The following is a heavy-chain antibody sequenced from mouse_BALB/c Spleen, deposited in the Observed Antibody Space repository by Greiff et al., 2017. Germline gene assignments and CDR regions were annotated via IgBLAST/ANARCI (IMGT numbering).Heavy chain of an antibody. V-gene: IGHV1-9*01. CDR1: GYTFSSYW. CDR3: ARGYYGNHGGFAY. Sequence: VQLHQSGAELMKPGASVKISCKATGYTFSSYWIEWVKQRPGHGLEWIGEILPGSGSTNYNEKFKGKATFTADTSSNTAYMQLSSLTSEDSAVYYCARGYYGNHGGFAYWGQGTLVTVSA. D-gene: IGHD2-1*01. CDR2: ILPGSGST. J-gene: IGHJ3*01.